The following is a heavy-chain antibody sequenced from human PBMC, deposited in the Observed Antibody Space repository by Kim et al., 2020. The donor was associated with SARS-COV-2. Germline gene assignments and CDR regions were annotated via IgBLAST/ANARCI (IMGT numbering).Heavy chain of an antibody. Sequence: SETLSLTCTVSGGSISSGGYYWSWIRQNPGKDLEWIGYIYNSEHTYYNPSLKSRLTISGDTSQNQFSLKLNSVTAADTAVYYCARGSPNGDYGYWGQGTRVIVSS. CDR1: GGSISSGGYY. V-gene: IGHV4-31*03. CDR2: IYNSEHT. CDR3: ARGSPNGDYGY. J-gene: IGHJ4*02. D-gene: IGHD4-17*01.